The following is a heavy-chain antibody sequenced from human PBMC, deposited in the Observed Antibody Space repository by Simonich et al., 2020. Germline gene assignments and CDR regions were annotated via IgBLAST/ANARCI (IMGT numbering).Heavy chain of an antibody. D-gene: IGHD2-15*01. CDR2: IIPILGIA. CDR3: ARGGLADRRIVYYYYMDV. J-gene: IGHJ6*03. Sequence: QVQLVQSGAEVKKPGSSVKVSCKASGGTFSSYAISWVRQAPGQGLEWMGRIIPILGIANYAQKFQCRVTITADKSTSTAYMELSSLRSEDTAVYYRARGGLADRRIVYYYYMDVWGKGTTVTVSS. CDR1: GGTFSSYA. V-gene: IGHV1-69*09.